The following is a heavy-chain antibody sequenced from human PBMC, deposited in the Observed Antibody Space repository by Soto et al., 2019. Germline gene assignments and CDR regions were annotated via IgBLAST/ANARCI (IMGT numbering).Heavy chain of an antibody. CDR2: INPNSGGT. Sequence: ASVKVSCKASGYTFTGYYMHWVRQAPGQGLEWMGWINPNSGGTNYAQKFQGWVTMTRDTSISTAYMELSRLRSDDTAVYYCAKMRGTPYYAWYLDYWGQGTLVTVSS. J-gene: IGHJ4*02. V-gene: IGHV1-2*04. CDR3: AKMRGTPYYAWYLDY. CDR1: GYTFTGYY. D-gene: IGHD3-22*01.